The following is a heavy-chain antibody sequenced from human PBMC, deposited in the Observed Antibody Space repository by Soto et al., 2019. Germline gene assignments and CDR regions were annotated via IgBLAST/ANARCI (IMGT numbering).Heavy chain of an antibody. V-gene: IGHV5-51*01. Sequence: GESLKVSCKGSGYSFTRYWIGWGRQKPGERLEWMVFFYPCDSGTRYSPSFQGQVTISADKSISTAYLHWSSLKASDTAMYYCAILVTFAECDSYYVLGYWYFDLWGRGTLVTVSS. CDR3: AILVTFAECDSYYVLGYWYFDL. CDR2: FYPCDSGT. CDR1: GYSFTRYW. D-gene: IGHD2-21*02. J-gene: IGHJ2*01.